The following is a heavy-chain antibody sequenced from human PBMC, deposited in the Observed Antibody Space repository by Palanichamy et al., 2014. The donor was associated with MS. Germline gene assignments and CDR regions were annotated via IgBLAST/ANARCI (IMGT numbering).Heavy chain of an antibody. CDR2: IHPADSDT. D-gene: IGHD6-19*01. Sequence: EVQLVQSGAEVKKPGESLRISCKGSGYSFSDYWIGWVRQMPGKGLEWMGIIHPADSDTRYSPSFQGQVSMSADKSTRTAYLQWSSLKAPDTAMYFCARHGIAVAGRVGVFDYWGQGTLVTVSS. CDR1: GYSFSDYW. J-gene: IGHJ4*02. CDR3: ARHGIAVAGRVGVFDY. V-gene: IGHV5-51*01.